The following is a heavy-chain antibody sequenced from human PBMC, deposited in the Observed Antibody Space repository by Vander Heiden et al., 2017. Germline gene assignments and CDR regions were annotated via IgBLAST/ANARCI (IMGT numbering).Heavy chain of an antibody. V-gene: IGHV3-33*01. Sequence: QVQLVESGGGVVQPGRSLRLSCAASGFTFISYGMHWVRQAPGKGLEWVAVIWYDGSNKNYADSVKGRFTISRDNSKNMVYLQMNSLRAEDTAVYYCARPICSGGSCYSMDVWGQGTTVTVSS. J-gene: IGHJ6*02. CDR2: IWYDGSNK. CDR1: GFTFISYG. D-gene: IGHD2-15*01. CDR3: ARPICSGGSCYSMDV.